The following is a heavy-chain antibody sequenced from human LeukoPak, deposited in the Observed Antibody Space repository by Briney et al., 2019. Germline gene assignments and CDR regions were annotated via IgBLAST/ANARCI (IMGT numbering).Heavy chain of an antibody. CDR3: ARSLTAAAGDY. CDR1: GYRLTSYW. J-gene: IGHJ4*02. CDR2: IYPADSDI. V-gene: IGHV5-51*01. Sequence: LGESLKISCKGSGYRLTSYWIGWVRQIPGKGLEWMAIIYPADSDIRYSPSFQGQVTISADKSISTAYLQWSSLKASDTAMYYCARSLTAAAGDYWGQGTLVTVSS. D-gene: IGHD6-25*01.